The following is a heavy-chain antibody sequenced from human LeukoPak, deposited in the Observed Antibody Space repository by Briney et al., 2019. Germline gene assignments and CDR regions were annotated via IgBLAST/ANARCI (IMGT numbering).Heavy chain of an antibody. CDR2: ISYDGSNK. CDR1: GFTFSYYG. CDR3: AKDFAGGIDY. D-gene: IGHD3-3*01. V-gene: IGHV3-30*18. J-gene: IGHJ4*02. Sequence: PGGSLRLSCAASGFTFSYYGIHWVRQAPGKGLEWVAVISYDGSNKYYVDSVKGRFTISRDNSKNTLYLQMNSLRPEDTAVYYCAKDFAGGIDYWGQGTLVTVSS.